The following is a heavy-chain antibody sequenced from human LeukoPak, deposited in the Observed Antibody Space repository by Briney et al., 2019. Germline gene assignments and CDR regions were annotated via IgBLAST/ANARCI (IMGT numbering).Heavy chain of an antibody. CDR2: INHSGST. J-gene: IGHJ4*02. Sequence: SETLSLTCAVYGGSFSGYYWSWIRQPPGKGLEWIGEINHSGSTNYNPSLKSRVTISVDTSKNQFSLRLSSVTVADTAVYYCATLVATTQFDYWGQGTLVTVSS. D-gene: IGHD5-12*01. CDR3: ATLVATTQFDY. V-gene: IGHV4-34*01. CDR1: GGSFSGYY.